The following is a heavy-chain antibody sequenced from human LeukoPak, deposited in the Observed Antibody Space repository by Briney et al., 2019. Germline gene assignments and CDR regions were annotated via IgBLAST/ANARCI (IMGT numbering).Heavy chain of an antibody. V-gene: IGHV3-30*18. J-gene: IGHJ4*02. Sequence: GGSLRLSCAASGFTFSSYGMHWVRQAPGKGLEWVAVISYDGSNKYYADSVKGRFTISRDNSKNTLYLQMNSLRAEDTAVYYCAKDGTRTSHFLWGQGTLVTVSS. CDR1: GFTFSSYG. CDR3: AKDGTRTSHFL. D-gene: IGHD2-2*01. CDR2: ISYDGSNK.